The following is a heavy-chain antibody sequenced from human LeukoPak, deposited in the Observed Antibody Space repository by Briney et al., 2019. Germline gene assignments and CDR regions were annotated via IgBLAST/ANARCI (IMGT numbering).Heavy chain of an antibody. V-gene: IGHV3-30*02. Sequence: SGGSLRLSCAASGFTFSSYGMHWVRRAPGKGLEWVAFTRPDGSNKHYGDSVQGRFTISRDNSRNTLYLQMNSLRVEDTAMYYCAKDWSTDWSNWFDSWGPGSLVTVSS. CDR2: TRPDGSNK. D-gene: IGHD3-3*01. CDR1: GFTFSSYG. CDR3: AKDWSTDWSNWFDS. J-gene: IGHJ5*01.